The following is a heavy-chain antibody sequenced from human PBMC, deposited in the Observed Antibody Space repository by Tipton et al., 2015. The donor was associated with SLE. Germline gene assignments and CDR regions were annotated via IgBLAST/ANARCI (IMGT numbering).Heavy chain of an antibody. Sequence: TLSLTCTVSGGSISSYYWSWIRQPPGKGLEWIGYIYYSGSTNYNPSLKSRVTISVDTSKNQFSLKLSSVTAADTAVYYCARGLGSGYCSSTSCEGDYWGQGTLVTVSS. V-gene: IGHV4-59*12. CDR3: ARGLGSGYCSSTSCEGDY. CDR2: IYYSGST. D-gene: IGHD2-2*01. CDR1: GGSISSYY. J-gene: IGHJ4*02.